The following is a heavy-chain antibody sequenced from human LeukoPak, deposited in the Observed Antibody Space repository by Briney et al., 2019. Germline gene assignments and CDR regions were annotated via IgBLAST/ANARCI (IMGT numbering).Heavy chain of an antibody. V-gene: IGHV4-39*01. CDR3: ARHAVIRYYYMDV. D-gene: IGHD6-19*01. CDR1: GGSISSSSYY. CDR2: IYYSGST. Sequence: SETLSLTCTVSGGSISSSSYYWGWIRQPPGKGLEWIGSIYYSGSTYYNPSLKSRVTISVDTSKNQFSLKLSSVTAADTAVYYCARHAVIRYYYMDVWGKGTTVTVSS. J-gene: IGHJ6*03.